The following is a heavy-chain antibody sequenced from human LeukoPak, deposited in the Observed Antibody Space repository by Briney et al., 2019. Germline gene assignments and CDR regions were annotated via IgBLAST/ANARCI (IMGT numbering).Heavy chain of an antibody. CDR1: GFTFSTYA. V-gene: IGHV3-23*01. CDR2: ISGSGDST. D-gene: IGHD6-13*01. CDR3: AKSSVKSGAGPLDY. Sequence: GGSLRLSCAASGFTFSTYAMSWVRQAPGKGLEWVSGISGSGDSTYYADSVKGRFTISRDNSKNTLSLQMNSLGADDTALYYCAKSSVKSGAGPLDYWGEPALPSVCS. J-gene: IGHJ4*02.